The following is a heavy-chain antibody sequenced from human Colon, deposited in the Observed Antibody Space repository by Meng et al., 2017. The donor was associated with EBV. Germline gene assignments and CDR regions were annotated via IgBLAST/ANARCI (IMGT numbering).Heavy chain of an antibody. V-gene: IGHV4-59*08. J-gene: IGHJ5*02. Sequence: HVPLSYSGPVLVSPAEDLSYTRTVLVCSLGSYYCSWIRHPPRNGLEWIWYIYYSGSTNYNPSLKSRVTLSVDTSKNKFSLKLSFVTAADTAVYYCSIHFINLFDPWGQGTLVTVFS. CDR1: VCSLGSYY. CDR2: IYYSGST. CDR3: SIHFINLFDP.